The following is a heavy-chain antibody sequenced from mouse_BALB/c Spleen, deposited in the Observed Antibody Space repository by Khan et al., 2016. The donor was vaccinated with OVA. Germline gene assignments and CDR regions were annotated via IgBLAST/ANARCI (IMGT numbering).Heavy chain of an antibody. J-gene: IGHJ4*01. CDR3: ARAYYGNYREAMDY. Sequence: VQLKQSGPGLVAPSQSLSITCTVSGFSLTGYGVTWVRQPPGKGLEWLGMIWGDGSTDYNSALKSRLSISKDNSKSQVFLKMNSLQTDDTAMYYCARAYYGNYREAMDYWGQGTSVTVSS. CDR1: GFSLTGYG. CDR2: IWGDGST. D-gene: IGHD2-10*01. V-gene: IGHV2-6-7*01.